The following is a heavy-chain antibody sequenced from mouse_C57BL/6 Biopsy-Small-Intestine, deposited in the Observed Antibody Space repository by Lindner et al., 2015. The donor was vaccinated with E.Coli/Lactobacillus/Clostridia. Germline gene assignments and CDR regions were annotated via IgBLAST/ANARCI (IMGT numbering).Heavy chain of an antibody. V-gene: IGHV1-54*01. Sequence: VQLQESGGELVRPGTSVKVSCRASGYAFTNYLIEWVKQRPGQGLEWIGVINPGSGGTNFNEKFKGKATLTADKSSSTAYMQLSRLTFEDSAVYFCSREVLYFDYWAQGTVLTVSS. CDR2: INPGSGGT. D-gene: IGHD2-14*01. CDR1: GYAFTNYL. J-gene: IGHJ2*01. CDR3: SREVLYFDY.